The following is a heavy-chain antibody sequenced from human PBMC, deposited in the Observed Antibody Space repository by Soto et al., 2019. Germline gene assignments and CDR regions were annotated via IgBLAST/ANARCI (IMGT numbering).Heavy chain of an antibody. J-gene: IGHJ6*02. V-gene: IGHV3-74*01. CDR1: GFTFSSYW. Sequence: PGGSLRLSCAASGFTFSSYWMHWVRQAPGKGLVWVSRINSDGSSTSYADSVKGRFTISRDNAKNTLYLQMNSLRAEDTAVYYCVRDLGYGPPPPNYYGMDVWGQGTTVTVS. CDR3: VRDLGYGPPPPNYYGMDV. CDR2: INSDGSST. D-gene: IGHD7-27*01.